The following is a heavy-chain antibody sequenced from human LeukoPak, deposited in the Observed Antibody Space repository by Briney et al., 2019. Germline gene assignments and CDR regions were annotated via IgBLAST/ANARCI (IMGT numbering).Heavy chain of an antibody. CDR2: ISGSGGST. CDR3: AKGWGPPSIAVAGTGFDY. Sequence: PGGSLRPSCAASGFTFSSYAMSWVRQAPGKGLEWVSAISGSGGSTYYADSVKGRFTISRDNYKNTLYLQMNSLRAEGTAVYYCAKGWGPPSIAVAGTGFDYWGQGTLVTVSS. V-gene: IGHV3-23*01. D-gene: IGHD6-19*01. CDR1: GFTFSSYA. J-gene: IGHJ4*02.